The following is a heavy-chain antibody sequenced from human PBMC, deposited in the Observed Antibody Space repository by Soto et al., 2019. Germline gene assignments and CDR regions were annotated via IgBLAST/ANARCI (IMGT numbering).Heavy chain of an antibody. J-gene: IGHJ6*02. CDR3: AKFVMITFGGVKSYYYYYGMDV. D-gene: IGHD3-16*01. Sequence: GGSLRLSCAASGFTFSSYAMSWVRQVHGKGLGWVSAFSGGGGSTAYVDSVKGHLTKSRDNSKNTRYLQINSRRAEDTAVYYCAKFVMITFGGVKSYYYYYGMDVWGQGTTVTVSS. V-gene: IGHV3-23*01. CDR2: FSGGGGST. CDR1: GFTFSSYA.